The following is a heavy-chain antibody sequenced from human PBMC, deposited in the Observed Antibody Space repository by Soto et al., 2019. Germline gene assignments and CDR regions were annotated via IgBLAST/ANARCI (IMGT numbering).Heavy chain of an antibody. CDR3: EREDYENTVKHLDWFDP. J-gene: IGHJ5*02. D-gene: IGHD4-17*01. Sequence: SETLSLTCTVSGGSISSSSYYWGWIRQPPGKGLEWIGSIYYSGSTYYNPSLKSRVTISVDTSKNQFSLKLSSVTAADTAVYYCEREDYENTVKHLDWFDPWCQGILVTVS. CDR2: IYYSGST. V-gene: IGHV4-39*02. CDR1: GGSISSSSYY.